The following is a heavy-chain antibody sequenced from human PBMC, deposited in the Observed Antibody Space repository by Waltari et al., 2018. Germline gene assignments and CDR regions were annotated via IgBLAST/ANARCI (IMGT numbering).Heavy chain of an antibody. V-gene: IGHV4-4*07. CDR1: GGSISSYY. CDR2: IYTSGST. Sequence: QVQLQESGPGLVKPSETLSLTCTVSGGSISSYYWSWIRQPAGKGLEWIGRIYTSGSTNYNPALKSRVTMSVDTSKNQFSLKLSSVTAADTALYYCAKDIGCSGGSCFRYYYYGMDVWGQGTTVTVSS. J-gene: IGHJ6*02. D-gene: IGHD2-15*01. CDR3: AKDIGCSGGSCFRYYYYGMDV.